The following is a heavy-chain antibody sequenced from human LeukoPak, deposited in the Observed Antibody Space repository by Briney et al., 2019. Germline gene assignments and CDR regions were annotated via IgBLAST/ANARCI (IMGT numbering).Heavy chain of an antibody. Sequence: PSETLSLTCTVSGGSINTYHWSWIRQAAEKGLEWIGRMSPSERTDYNPSLKGRVTISVDTSKNQCSLKLTSVTAADTGIYYCARVPWDYDSSGYYLNGFDIWGQGTMVTVSS. CDR1: GGSINTYH. D-gene: IGHD3-22*01. V-gene: IGHV4-4*07. CDR3: ARVPWDYDSSGYYLNGFDI. J-gene: IGHJ3*02. CDR2: MSPSERT.